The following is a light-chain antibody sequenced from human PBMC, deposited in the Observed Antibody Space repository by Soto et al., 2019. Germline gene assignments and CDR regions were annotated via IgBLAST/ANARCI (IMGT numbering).Light chain of an antibody. J-gene: IGKJ2*01. CDR3: QQYDCSRMYI. CDR2: GAS. CDR1: QIVSSSY. V-gene: IGKV3-20*01. Sequence: EIVLTQSPGTLSLSPGDRATLSCRASQIVSSSYLAWDQQRSGQVPRVIICGASTRAAGIPDRFSGSGSGTEFTLTISRLEPEDFAVYYCQQYDCSRMYIFGQGTKLEIK.